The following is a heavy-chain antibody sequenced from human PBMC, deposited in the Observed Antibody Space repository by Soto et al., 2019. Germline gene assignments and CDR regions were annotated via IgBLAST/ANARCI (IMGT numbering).Heavy chain of an antibody. V-gene: IGHV4-30-2*01. CDR2: IYHTGTT. Sequence: SETLSLTCAVSGDSISSGGYSWSWIRQPPGKGLEWIGYIYHTGTTYYNPSLKSRLTISVDRSKNQFSLNLTSVTAADTAVYFCARLGGYYQALDHWSQGTLVTVSS. D-gene: IGHD3-3*01. CDR1: GDSISSGGYS. J-gene: IGHJ4*02. CDR3: ARLGGYYQALDH.